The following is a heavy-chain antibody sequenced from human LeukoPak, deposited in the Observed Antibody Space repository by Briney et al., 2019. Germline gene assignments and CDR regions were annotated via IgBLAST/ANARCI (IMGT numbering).Heavy chain of an antibody. CDR3: ARGGRSAFDI. V-gene: IGHV4-4*02. CDR2: IFHIGVT. CDR1: GGSISSDHW. Sequence: KTSETLSLTCAVSGGSISSDHWWSWVRQPPGKSLEWIGEIFHIGVTNYKPSLKSRVSMSVDNSRHQFSLNLRSVTAADTAVYFCARGGRSAFDIWGPGTKVIVSS. J-gene: IGHJ3*02.